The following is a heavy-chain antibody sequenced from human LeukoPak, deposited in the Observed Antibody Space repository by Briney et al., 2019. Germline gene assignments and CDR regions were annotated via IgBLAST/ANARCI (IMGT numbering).Heavy chain of an antibody. Sequence: SETLSLTCTVSGGSISSYYWSWIRQPAGKGLEWIGRIYTSGSTNYNPSLKSRVTMSVDTSKNRFSLKLSSVTAADTAVYYCASFGGVIVGPPDAFDIWGQGTMVTVSS. J-gene: IGHJ3*02. CDR1: GGSISSYY. CDR3: ASFGGVIVGPPDAFDI. CDR2: IYTSGST. V-gene: IGHV4-4*07. D-gene: IGHD3-16*02.